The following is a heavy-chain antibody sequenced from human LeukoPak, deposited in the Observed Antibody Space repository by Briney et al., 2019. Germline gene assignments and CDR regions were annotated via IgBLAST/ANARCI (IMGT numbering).Heavy chain of an antibody. D-gene: IGHD6-6*01. Sequence: SETLSLTCTVSGGSISSGGYYWSWIRQHPGKGVEWIGYIYYSGSTYYNPSLKSRVTISVDTSKNQFSLKLSSVTAADTAVYYCARAGWEQLEVFDYWGQGTLVTVSS. V-gene: IGHV4-31*03. CDR1: GGSISSGGYY. J-gene: IGHJ4*02. CDR3: ARAGWEQLEVFDY. CDR2: IYYSGST.